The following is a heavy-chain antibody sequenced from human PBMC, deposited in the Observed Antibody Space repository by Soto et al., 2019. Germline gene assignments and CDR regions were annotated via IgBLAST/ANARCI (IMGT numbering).Heavy chain of an antibody. Sequence: ASVKVSCKASGYTFTSYGISWVRQAPGQGLEWMGWISAYNGNTNYAQKLQGRVTMTTDTSTSTAHMELRSLRSDDTAVYYCARDPRDSSGYYLYWGQGTLVTVSS. D-gene: IGHD3-22*01. CDR1: GYTFTSYG. CDR2: ISAYNGNT. J-gene: IGHJ4*02. V-gene: IGHV1-18*01. CDR3: ARDPRDSSGYYLY.